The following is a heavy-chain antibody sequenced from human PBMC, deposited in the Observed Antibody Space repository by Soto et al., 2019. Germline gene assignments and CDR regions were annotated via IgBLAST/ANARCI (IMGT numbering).Heavy chain of an antibody. D-gene: IGHD2-8*01. J-gene: IGHJ6*03. V-gene: IGHV1-18*01. CDR1: GYTFTSYG. CDR2: ISAYNGNT. CDR3: ARSGYCTNGVCYPYYYYYMDV. Sequence: QVQLVQSGAEVKKPGASVKVSCKASGYTFTSYGISWVRQAPGQGLEWMGWISAYNGNTNYAQKLQGRVTMTTDTSTSTDYMELRSLRSDDTAVYYCARSGYCTNGVCYPYYYYYMDVWGKGTTVTVSS.